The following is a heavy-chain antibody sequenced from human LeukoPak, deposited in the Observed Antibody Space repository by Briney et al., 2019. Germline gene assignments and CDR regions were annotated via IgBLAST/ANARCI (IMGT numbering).Heavy chain of an antibody. J-gene: IGHJ6*02. CDR2: IYHSGRT. D-gene: IGHD2-2*01. Sequence: SGTLSLTCAVSNGSISSSNWWSWVRQPPGKGLEWIGEIYHSGRTNYNPSLKSRVTISVDKSKNQFSLAVSSVTAADTAVYYCARVRYCSSTSCRYYYYGMDVWGQGTTVTVSS. CDR1: NGSISSSNW. CDR3: ARVRYCSSTSCRYYYYGMDV. V-gene: IGHV4-4*02.